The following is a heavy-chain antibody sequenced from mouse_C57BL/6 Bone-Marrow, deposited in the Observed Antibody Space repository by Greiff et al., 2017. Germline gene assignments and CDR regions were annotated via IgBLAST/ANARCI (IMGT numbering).Heavy chain of an antibody. J-gene: IGHJ1*03. D-gene: IGHD1-1*01. V-gene: IGHV2-2*01. CDR3: ARRSGSSVGYFDF. CDR1: GFSLTSYG. Sequence: QVQLKESGPGLVQPSQSLSITCTASGFSLTSYGVHWVRQSPGKGLEWLGVIWSGGSTAYNADFISRLSISKDNSKSQVFFKMNSLQADDTAIYYCARRSGSSVGYFDFWGRGTTVTVSA. CDR2: IWSGGST.